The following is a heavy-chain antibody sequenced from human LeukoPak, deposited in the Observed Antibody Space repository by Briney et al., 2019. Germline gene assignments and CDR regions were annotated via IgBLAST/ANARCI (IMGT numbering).Heavy chain of an antibody. CDR3: AKGATSCSSTSCLDAFDI. CDR1: GFTFTNYW. V-gene: IGHV3-7*01. Sequence: GGSLRLPCTASGFTFTNYWMSWVRQAPGKGLEWVANIKEDGTEKFYMDSVKGRFTISRDNSKNTLYLQMNSLRAEDTAVYYCAKGATSCSSTSCLDAFDIWGQGTMVTVSS. D-gene: IGHD2-2*01. CDR2: IKEDGTEK. J-gene: IGHJ3*02.